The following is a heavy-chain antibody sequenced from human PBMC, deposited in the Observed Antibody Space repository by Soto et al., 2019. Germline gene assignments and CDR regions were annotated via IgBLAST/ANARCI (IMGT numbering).Heavy chain of an antibody. CDR3: ATGEIVLYYFDYWGQGITAFDV. Sequence: VASVKVSCKVSGYTLTELSMHWVRQAPGKGLEWMGGFDPEDGETIYAQKFQGRVTMTEDTSTDTAYMELSSLRSEDTAVYYCATGEIVLYYFDYWGQGITAFDVWGQGTMVTVSS. V-gene: IGHV1-24*01. D-gene: IGHD4-17*01. CDR2: FDPEDGET. J-gene: IGHJ3*01. CDR1: GYTLTELS.